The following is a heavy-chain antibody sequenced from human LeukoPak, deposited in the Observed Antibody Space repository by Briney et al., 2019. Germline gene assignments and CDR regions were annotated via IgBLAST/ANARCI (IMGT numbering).Heavy chain of an antibody. CDR1: GGYISSYS. CDR3: ARHYLYGDPPAFDI. V-gene: IGHV4-59*08. Sequence: SETLSLTCTVSGGYISSYSWSWIRQPPGKGLEWIGYMYSRGSTNDNPSLKSRVTISRDTSKNQLSLRVISVTAADTAMYYCARHYLYGDPPAFDIWGQGTMVTVSS. D-gene: IGHD4-17*01. J-gene: IGHJ3*02. CDR2: MYSRGST.